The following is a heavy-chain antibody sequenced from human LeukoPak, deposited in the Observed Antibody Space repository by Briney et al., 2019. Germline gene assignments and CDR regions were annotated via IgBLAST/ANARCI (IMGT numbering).Heavy chain of an antibody. CDR1: GGSXSXYY. CDR3: ARLDYYHFDY. Sequence: PSETLSLTCTVSGGSXSXYYWXWIXXPPGKXLEWIGYISYSGSTKYNPSLMSRVTISVDTSKNQFSLKLSSATAADTAVYYCARLDYYHFDYWGQGTVVTVSS. J-gene: IGHJ4*02. V-gene: IGHV4-59*01. CDR2: ISYSGST. D-gene: IGHD3-22*01.